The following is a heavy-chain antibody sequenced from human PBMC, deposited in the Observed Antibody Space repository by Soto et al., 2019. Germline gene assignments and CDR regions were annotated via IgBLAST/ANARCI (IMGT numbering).Heavy chain of an antibody. Sequence: PGGSLRLSCAASGFTFSSYGMHWVRQAPGKGLEWVAVIWYDGSNKYYADSVKGRFTISRDNSKNTLYLQMNSLRAEDTAVYYCARDGRIAVADPPRHLDYWGQGTLVTVYS. CDR3: ARDGRIAVADPPRHLDY. V-gene: IGHV3-33*01. J-gene: IGHJ4*02. D-gene: IGHD6-19*01. CDR1: GFTFSSYG. CDR2: IWYDGSNK.